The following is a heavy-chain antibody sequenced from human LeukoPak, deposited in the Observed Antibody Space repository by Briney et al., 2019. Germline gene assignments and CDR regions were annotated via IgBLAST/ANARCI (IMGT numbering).Heavy chain of an antibody. Sequence: SETLSLTCAVYGGSFSGYYWSWIRQPPGKGLEWIGEINHSGSTSYNPSLKSRVTISVDTSKNQFSLKLSSVTAADTAVYYCARGRSSGYAYWGQGTLVTVSS. D-gene: IGHD3-22*01. J-gene: IGHJ4*02. CDR2: INHSGST. CDR3: ARGRSSGYAY. V-gene: IGHV4-34*01. CDR1: GGSFSGYY.